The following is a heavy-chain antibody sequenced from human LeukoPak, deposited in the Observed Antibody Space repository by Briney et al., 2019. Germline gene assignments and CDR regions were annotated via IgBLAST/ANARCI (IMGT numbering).Heavy chain of an antibody. Sequence: SETLSLTCAVSGYSISSGYYWGWIRQPPGKGLEWIGSIYHSGSTYYNPSLKSRVTISVDTSKNQFSLELSSVTAADTAVYYCARGEDGYNSFYYYYYMDVWGKGTTVTVSS. V-gene: IGHV4-38-2*01. CDR1: GYSISSGYY. D-gene: IGHD5-24*01. CDR3: ARGEDGYNSFYYYYYMDV. J-gene: IGHJ6*03. CDR2: IYHSGST.